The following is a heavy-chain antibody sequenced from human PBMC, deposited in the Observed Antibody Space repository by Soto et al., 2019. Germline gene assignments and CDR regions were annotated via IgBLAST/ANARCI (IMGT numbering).Heavy chain of an antibody. D-gene: IGHD1-26*01. CDR2: ISAYNGNT. CDR1: GYTFTICG. Sequence: EASVKVSCKASGYTFTICGIIWVRQAPGQGLEWMGWISAYNGNTNYAQKLQGRVTMTTDTSTSTAYMELRSLRSDDTAVYYCARVKWELLLYWFDPWGQGTLVTVSS. V-gene: IGHV1-18*01. CDR3: ARVKWELLLYWFDP. J-gene: IGHJ5*02.